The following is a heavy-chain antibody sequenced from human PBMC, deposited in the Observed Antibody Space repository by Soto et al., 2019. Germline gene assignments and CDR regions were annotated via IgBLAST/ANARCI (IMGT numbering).Heavy chain of an antibody. D-gene: IGHD4-17*01. Sequence: ASVKVSCKASGYTFTTYAISWVRQAPGQGLECMGWISAYIGHTNYAQKLQGRVTITSDKSTSTAYMELSSVTAADTAVYYCARHLPYGDSALDYYYMDVWGKGTTVTVSS. J-gene: IGHJ6*03. CDR3: ARHLPYGDSALDYYYMDV. CDR2: ISAYIGHT. CDR1: GYTFTTYA. V-gene: IGHV1-18*01.